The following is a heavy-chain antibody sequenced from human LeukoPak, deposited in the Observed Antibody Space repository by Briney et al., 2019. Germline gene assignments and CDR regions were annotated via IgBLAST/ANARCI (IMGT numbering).Heavy chain of an antibody. CDR3: ARERWDSSGLDY. J-gene: IGHJ4*02. V-gene: IGHV4-59*01. CDR1: GGSISSYY. CDR2: IYYSEST. D-gene: IGHD3-22*01. Sequence: SETLSLTCTVSGGSISSYYWSWIRQPPGKGLEWIGYIYYSESTNYNPSLKSRVTISVDTSKNQFSLKLSSVTAADTAVYYCARERWDSSGLDYWGQGTLVTVSS.